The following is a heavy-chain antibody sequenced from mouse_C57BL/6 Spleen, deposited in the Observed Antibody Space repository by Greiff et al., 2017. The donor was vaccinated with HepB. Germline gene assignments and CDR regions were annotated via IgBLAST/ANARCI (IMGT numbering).Heavy chain of an antibody. CDR2: INPSSGYT. J-gene: IGHJ1*03. CDR1: GYTFTSYW. V-gene: IGHV1-7*01. CDR3: ARSYYSNYRYFDV. Sequence: VQGVESGAELAKPGASVKPSCKASGYTFTSYWMHWVKQRPGQGLEWIGYINPSSGYTKYNQKFKDKATLTADKSSSTAYMQLSSLTYEDSAVYYCARSYYSNYRYFDVWGTGTTVTVSS. D-gene: IGHD2-5*01.